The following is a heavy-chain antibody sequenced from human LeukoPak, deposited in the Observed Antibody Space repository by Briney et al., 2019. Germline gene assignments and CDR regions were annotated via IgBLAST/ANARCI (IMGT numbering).Heavy chain of an antibody. Sequence: GGSLRLSCAASGFTFSNAWMSWVRQAPGKGLEWVGRIKSKTDGGTTDYAAPVKGRFTISRDDSKNTLYLQMNSLKTEDTAVYYCTTEEGSYYYDSSDYRFDYWGQGTLVTVSS. D-gene: IGHD3-22*01. J-gene: IGHJ4*02. CDR2: IKSKTDGGTT. V-gene: IGHV3-15*01. CDR1: GFTFSNAW. CDR3: TTEEGSYYYDSSDYRFDY.